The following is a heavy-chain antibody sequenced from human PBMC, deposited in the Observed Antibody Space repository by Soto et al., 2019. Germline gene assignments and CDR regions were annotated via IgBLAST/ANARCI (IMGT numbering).Heavy chain of an antibody. CDR3: ARDKGSALFEASGWFWFDP. J-gene: IGHJ5*02. Sequence: QVPLVQSGAEVKKPGASVKVSCQTSGYTFTNYGISWVRQAPGQGLEWMGWISSYNGVTHYAQNLQGRVTMTTDTSTRTAYMELRSLRSDDTAVYYCARDKGSALFEASGWFWFDPWGQGTLVTVSS. CDR1: GYTFTNYG. V-gene: IGHV1-18*01. D-gene: IGHD6-19*01. CDR2: ISSYNGVT.